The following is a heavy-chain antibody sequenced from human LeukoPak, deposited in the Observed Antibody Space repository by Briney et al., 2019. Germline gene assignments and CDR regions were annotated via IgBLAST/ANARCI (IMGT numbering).Heavy chain of an antibody. J-gene: IGHJ5*02. CDR2: IIPIFGTA. Sequence: ASVKVSCKASGYTFTGYYMHWVRQAPGQGLEWMGGIIPIFGTANYAQKFQGRVTITADKSTSTAYMELSSLRSEDTAVYYCARGTSSSGWYSLGWFDPWGQGTLVTVSS. D-gene: IGHD6-19*01. V-gene: IGHV1-69*06. CDR3: ARGTSSSGWYSLGWFDP. CDR1: GYTFTGYY.